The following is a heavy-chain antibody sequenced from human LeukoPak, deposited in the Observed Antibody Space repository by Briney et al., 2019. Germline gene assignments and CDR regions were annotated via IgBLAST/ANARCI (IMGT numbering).Heavy chain of an antibody. Sequence: GGPLRLSCTVSGFTFGDYAMSWFRQAPGKGLEWVGFIKSKAYGGTTEYAASVKGRFTISRDDSKSIVYLQMNSLKTEDTAMYYCTRSPRVTRIDYWGQGTLVTVSS. J-gene: IGHJ4*02. CDR3: TRSPRVTRIDY. D-gene: IGHD2-21*02. CDR1: GFTFGDYA. V-gene: IGHV3-49*03. CDR2: IKSKAYGGTT.